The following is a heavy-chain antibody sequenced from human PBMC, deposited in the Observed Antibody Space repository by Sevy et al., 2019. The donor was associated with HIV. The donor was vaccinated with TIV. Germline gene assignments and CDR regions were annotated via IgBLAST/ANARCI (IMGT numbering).Heavy chain of an antibody. J-gene: IGHJ4*02. CDR3: ARDSTTRPRVLDY. Sequence: LSLTCSVSGGSISSYFWTWVRQSPGKGLEWIGNIYFTGNTDYRPSLKSRVTLSLDTSKSQFSLTLKSVTAADTAIYFCARDSTTRPRVLDYWGQGTLVTVSS. CDR1: GGSISSYF. CDR2: IYFTGNT. V-gene: IGHV4-59*01. D-gene: IGHD1-1*01.